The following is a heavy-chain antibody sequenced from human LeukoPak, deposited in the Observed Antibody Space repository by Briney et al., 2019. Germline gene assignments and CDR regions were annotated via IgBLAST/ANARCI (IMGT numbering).Heavy chain of an antibody. V-gene: IGHV3-48*01. CDR2: ISNSSNTI. Sequence: HPGGSLRLSCAASGFTFSSYSMNWVRQAPGKGLEWISYISNSSNTIYYADSVKGRFTISRDNAKNSLYLQMNSLRAEDTAVYYCARAVGYWGQGTLVTVSS. J-gene: IGHJ4*02. CDR1: GFTFSSYS. CDR3: ARAVGY.